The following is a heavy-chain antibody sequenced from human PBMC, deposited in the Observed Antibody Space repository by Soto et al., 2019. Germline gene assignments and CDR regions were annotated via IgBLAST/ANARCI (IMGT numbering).Heavy chain of an antibody. CDR1: GFTFSSYA. D-gene: IGHD2-15*01. J-gene: IGHJ5*02. V-gene: IGHV3-30-3*01. CDR2: ISYDGSNK. CDR3: ASSPDIVVVVAATKNWFDP. Sequence: PGGSLRLSCAASGFTFSSYAMTWVRQAPGKGLEWVAVISYDGSNKYYADSVKGRFTISRDNSKNTLYLQMNSLRAEDTAVYYCASSPDIVVVVAATKNWFDPWGQGTLVTVYS.